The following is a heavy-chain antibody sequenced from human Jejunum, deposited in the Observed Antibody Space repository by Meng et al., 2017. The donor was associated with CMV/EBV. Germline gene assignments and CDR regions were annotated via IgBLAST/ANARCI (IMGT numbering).Heavy chain of an antibody. CDR3: TMYQNWGETDY. D-gene: IGHD3-10*01. J-gene: IGHJ4*02. CDR2: IIPMFGTT. Sequence: CKVSGGTLEKVTIFWVRHAPGEGLQCMGGIIPMFGTTHYAQGFRDKVTFTSDEATNTAYLEMRGLGSDDTALYFCTMYQNWGETDYWGQGTMVTVSS. V-gene: IGHV1-69*01. CDR1: GGTLEKVT.